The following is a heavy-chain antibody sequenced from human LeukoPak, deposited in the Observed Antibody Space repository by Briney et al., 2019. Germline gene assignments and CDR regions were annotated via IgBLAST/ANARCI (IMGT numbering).Heavy chain of an antibody. V-gene: IGHV4-61*02. CDR1: GGSISSGSYY. D-gene: IGHD3-10*01. CDR3: ARDGFGEFLESGGMDV. Sequence: SQTLSLTCTVSGGSISSGSYYWSWIRQPAGKGLEWIGRIYTSGSTNYNPSLKSRVAISVDTSKNQFSLKLSSVTAADTAVYYCARDGFGEFLESGGMDVWGQGTTVTVSS. CDR2: IYTSGST. J-gene: IGHJ6*02.